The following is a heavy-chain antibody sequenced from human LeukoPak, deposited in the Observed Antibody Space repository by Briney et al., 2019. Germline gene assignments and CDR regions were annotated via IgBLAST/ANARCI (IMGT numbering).Heavy chain of an antibody. CDR3: ARANHYTAMVA. CDR2: INHSGST. D-gene: IGHD5-18*01. CDR1: GFTFSSYA. V-gene: IGHV4-34*01. Sequence: GSLRLSCAASGFTFSSYAMSWVRQAPGKGLEWIGEINHSGSTNYNPSLKSRVTISVDTSKNQFSLKLSSVTAADTAVYYCARANHYTAMVAWGQGTLVTVSS. J-gene: IGHJ5*02.